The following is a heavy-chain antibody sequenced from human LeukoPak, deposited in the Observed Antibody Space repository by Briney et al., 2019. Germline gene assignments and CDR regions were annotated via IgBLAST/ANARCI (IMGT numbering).Heavy chain of an antibody. CDR1: GYTFTSYD. Sequence: ASVKVSCKASGYTFTSYDINWVRQATGQGLEWMGWMNPYSGNTGYAQKFQGRVSMTRDTSISTAYMELSSLRSEDTAVYYCVSPVQTSAYYGSGSYGYWGQGTLVTVSS. D-gene: IGHD3-10*01. J-gene: IGHJ4*02. CDR2: MNPYSGNT. V-gene: IGHV1-8*01. CDR3: VSPVQTSAYYGSGSYGY.